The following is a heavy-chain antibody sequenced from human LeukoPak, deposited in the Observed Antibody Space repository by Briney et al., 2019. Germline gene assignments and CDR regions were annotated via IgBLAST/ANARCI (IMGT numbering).Heavy chain of an antibody. J-gene: IGHJ4*02. CDR1: GGSFSGYY. CDR3: ARGGTDYYDSSGYYTVYFDY. Sequence: SETLSPTCAVYGGSFSGYYWSWIRQPPGKGLEWIGEINHSGSTNYNPSLKSRVTISVDTSKNQFSLKLSSVTAADTAVYYCARGGTDYYDSSGYYTVYFDYWGQGTLVTVSS. CDR2: INHSGST. D-gene: IGHD3-22*01. V-gene: IGHV4-34*01.